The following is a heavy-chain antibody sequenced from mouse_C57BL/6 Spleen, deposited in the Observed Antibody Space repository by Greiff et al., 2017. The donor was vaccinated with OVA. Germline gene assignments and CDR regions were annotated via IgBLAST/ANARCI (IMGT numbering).Heavy chain of an antibody. J-gene: IGHJ4*01. CDR3: ARSEDGYSGAMDD. V-gene: IGHV1-18*01. Sequence: VQLQESGPELVKPGASVKIPCKASGYTFTDYNMDWVKQSHGKSLEWIGDINPNNGGTIYNQKFKGKATLTVDKSSSTAYMELRSLTSEDTAGYYWARSEDGYSGAMDDWGQGTSVTVSS. CDR2: INPNNGGT. D-gene: IGHD2-3*01. CDR1: GYTFTDYN.